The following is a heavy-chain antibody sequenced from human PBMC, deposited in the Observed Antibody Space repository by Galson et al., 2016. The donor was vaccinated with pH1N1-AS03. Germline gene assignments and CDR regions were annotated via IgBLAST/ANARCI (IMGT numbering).Heavy chain of an antibody. CDR1: GFTFNNAW. J-gene: IGHJ4*02. CDR3: TATYCSSRDCCYYY. V-gene: IGHV3-15*01. Sequence: SLRLSCAASGFTFNNAWMSWVRRAPGKGLEWVGRIKSKTDGGTIDYAAPTKGRFTISRHDSIDTLFLQMSSLKTEDTAVYYCTATYCSSRDCCYYYWGQGTLVTVSS. D-gene: IGHD2-2*01. CDR2: IKSKTDGGTI.